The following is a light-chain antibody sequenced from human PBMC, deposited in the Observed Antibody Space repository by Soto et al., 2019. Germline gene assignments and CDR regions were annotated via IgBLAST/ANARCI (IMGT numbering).Light chain of an antibody. CDR3: CSYAGSYTVE. CDR1: SSDVGGYDY. CDR2: DVS. J-gene: IGLJ2*01. V-gene: IGLV2-11*01. Sequence: QSALTQPRSVSGSPGQSVTNSCTGTSSDVGGYDYVSWYQQRPGKAPKVMIYDVSKRPSGVPDRFSGSKSGNTASLTISGLQAEDEADYFCCSYAGSYTVEFGGGTKLTVL.